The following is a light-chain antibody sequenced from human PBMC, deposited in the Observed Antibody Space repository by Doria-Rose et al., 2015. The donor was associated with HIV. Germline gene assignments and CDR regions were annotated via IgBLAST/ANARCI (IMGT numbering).Light chain of an antibody. J-gene: IGKJ1*01. Sequence: TQSPGTLSLSPGERDTLSCRASQRFSSTYLAWYQQKPGQAPSLLIYDGSTRATGIPDRFSASGSGTDFTLTINRLEPEDFALYYCHQYGTSWTFGQGTKVEI. CDR2: DGS. CDR3: HQYGTSWT. V-gene: IGKV3-20*01. CDR1: QRFSSTY.